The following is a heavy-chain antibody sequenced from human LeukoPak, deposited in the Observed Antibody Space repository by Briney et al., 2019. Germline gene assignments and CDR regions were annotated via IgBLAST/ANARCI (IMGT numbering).Heavy chain of an antibody. CDR3: ARVPYYDILTGYYLYYYYYGMDV. Sequence: ASVKVSCTASGYTFTGYYMHWVRQAPGQGLEWMGWINPNSGGTNYAQKFQGRVTMTRDTSISTAYMELSRLRSDDTAVYYCARVPYYDILTGYYLYYYYYGMDVWGQGTTVTVSS. CDR1: GYTFTGYY. CDR2: INPNSGGT. J-gene: IGHJ6*02. D-gene: IGHD3-9*01. V-gene: IGHV1-2*02.